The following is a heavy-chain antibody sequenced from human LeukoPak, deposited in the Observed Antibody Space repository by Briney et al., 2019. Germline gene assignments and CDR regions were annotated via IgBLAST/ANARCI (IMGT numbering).Heavy chain of an antibody. Sequence: SETLSLTCAVYGGSFSGYYWSWIRQPPGKGLEWIGEINHSGSTNYNPSLKSRVTISVDTSKNQFSLKPSSVTAADTAVYYCARDLVGATPIDYWGQGTLVTVSS. D-gene: IGHD1-26*01. CDR1: GGSFSGYY. CDR3: ARDLVGATPIDY. CDR2: INHSGST. J-gene: IGHJ4*02. V-gene: IGHV4-34*01.